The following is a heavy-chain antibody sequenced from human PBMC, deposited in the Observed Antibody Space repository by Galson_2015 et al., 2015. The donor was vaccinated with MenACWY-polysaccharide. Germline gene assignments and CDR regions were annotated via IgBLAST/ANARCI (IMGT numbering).Heavy chain of an antibody. V-gene: IGHV3-23*01. CDR3: AKDMVATIPGDYYFDYGMDV. CDR2: ISGSGGST. J-gene: IGHJ6*02. D-gene: IGHD5-12*01. CDR1: GFTFSSYA. Sequence: SLRLSCAASGFTFSSYAMSWVRQAPGKGLEWVSAISGSGGSTYYADSVKGRFTISRDNSKNTLYLQMDSLRAEDTAVYYCAKDMVATIPGDYYFDYGMDVWGQGTTVTVSS.